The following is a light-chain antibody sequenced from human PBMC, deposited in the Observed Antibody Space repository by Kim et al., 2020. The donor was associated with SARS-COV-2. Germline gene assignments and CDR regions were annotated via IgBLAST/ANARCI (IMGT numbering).Light chain of an antibody. CDR3: SSYTSTKTWV. V-gene: IGLV2-14*03. Sequence: QSITISCSGTSRDVGGYNDVSWYQQHPGKAPQLMIYDVDRRPSGVSDRFSGSKSGNTASLTISGLQAEDEAVYYCSSYTSTKTWVFGGGTQLTIL. J-gene: IGLJ3*02. CDR1: SRDVGGYND. CDR2: DVD.